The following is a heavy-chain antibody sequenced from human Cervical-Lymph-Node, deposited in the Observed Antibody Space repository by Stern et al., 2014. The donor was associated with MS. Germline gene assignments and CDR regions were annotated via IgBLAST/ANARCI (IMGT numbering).Heavy chain of an antibody. Sequence: VQLVESGAEVKKPGSSVKVSCKASGGTFRTYPIIWVRQAPGPGLEWMGGIIPVFGTANYAQKFQGRVTITAADSSSTAYMELSSLRSEDTAVYYCASPVTLTVGAMDVWGQGTTITVSS. V-gene: IGHV1-69*01. CDR3: ASPVTLTVGAMDV. D-gene: IGHD4-17*01. CDR2: IIPVFGTA. CDR1: GGTFRTYP. J-gene: IGHJ6*02.